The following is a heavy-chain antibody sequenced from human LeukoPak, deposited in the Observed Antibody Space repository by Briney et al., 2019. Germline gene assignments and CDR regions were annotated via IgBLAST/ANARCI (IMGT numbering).Heavy chain of an antibody. D-gene: IGHD2-2*01. J-gene: IGHJ5*02. CDR3: ARALYRSKGWFDP. V-gene: IGHV4-30-4*08. CDR2: IYYSGST. Sequence: SETLSLTCTVSGGSISSGGYYWSWIRQHPGKGLEWIGYIYYSGSTYYNPSLKSRVTISVDTSKNQFSLKLSSVTAADTAVYYCARALYRSKGWFDPWGQGTLVTVSS. CDR1: GGSISSGGYY.